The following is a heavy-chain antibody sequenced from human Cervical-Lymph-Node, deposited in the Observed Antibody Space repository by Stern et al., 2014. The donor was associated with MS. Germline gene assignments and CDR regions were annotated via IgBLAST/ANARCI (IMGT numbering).Heavy chain of an antibody. J-gene: IGHJ2*01. CDR2: LSYSGRT. CDR1: GASGASISNYY. CDR3: ASVAGGTGWYFDL. Sequence: QLQLQESGPGLAKPSETLSLTCAVSGASGASISNYYLSWIRQSPGKGLEWIGYLSYSGRTKANPSLEIRVTMSVDTSTNQFSLKLSSVTTADTAVYYCASVAGGTGWYFDLWGRGTLVTVSS. V-gene: IGHV4-61*01. D-gene: IGHD1-1*01.